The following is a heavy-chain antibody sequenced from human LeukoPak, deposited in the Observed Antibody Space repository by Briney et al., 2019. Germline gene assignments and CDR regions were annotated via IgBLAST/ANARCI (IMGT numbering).Heavy chain of an antibody. CDR1: GYTFTDYY. J-gene: IGHJ4*02. CDR2: INPNSGDT. Sequence: ASVKVSCKASGYTFTDYYMHWVRQAPGQGLEWMGWINPNSGDTNYAQKFQGRVTMTRDMSTSTVYMELSSLRSEDTAVYYCARGEQTFDYWGQGTLVTVSS. V-gene: IGHV1-2*02. CDR3: ARGEQTFDY. D-gene: IGHD1-26*01.